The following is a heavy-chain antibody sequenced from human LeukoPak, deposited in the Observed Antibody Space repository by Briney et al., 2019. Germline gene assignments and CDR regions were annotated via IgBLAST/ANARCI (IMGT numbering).Heavy chain of an antibody. CDR3: ARGGSWFGEFRWWYMDV. CDR2: IYSGGST. V-gene: IGHV3-53*01. D-gene: IGHD3-10*01. CDR1: GFTVSSNY. J-gene: IGHJ6*03. Sequence: QPGGSLRLSCAASGFTVSSNYMSWVRQAPGKGLEWVSVIYSGGSTYYVDSVEGRFIISRDNSKNTVYLQMNRLRAEDTAVYYCARGGSWFGEFRWWYMDVWGKGTTVTISS.